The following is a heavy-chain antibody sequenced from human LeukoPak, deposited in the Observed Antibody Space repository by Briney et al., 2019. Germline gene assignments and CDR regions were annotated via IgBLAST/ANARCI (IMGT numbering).Heavy chain of an antibody. CDR1: GFTFDDYA. J-gene: IGHJ2*01. Sequence: PGGSLRLSCAASGFTFDDYAMHWVRQAPGKGLEWVSGISWNSGSIGYADSVKGRFTISRDNAKNSLYLQMNSLRAEDTALYYCAKGTGDHWYFDLWGRGTLVTVSS. V-gene: IGHV3-9*01. D-gene: IGHD7-27*01. CDR2: ISWNSGSI. CDR3: AKGTGDHWYFDL.